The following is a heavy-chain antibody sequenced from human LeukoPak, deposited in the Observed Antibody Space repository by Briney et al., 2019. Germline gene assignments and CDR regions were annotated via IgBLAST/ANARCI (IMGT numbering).Heavy chain of an antibody. J-gene: IGHJ4*02. CDR2: IYYSGST. D-gene: IGHD2-2*01. CDR3: ARLVRYCNINSCYPFDY. Sequence: SETLSLTCTVSGGSISSYHWSWIRQPPGKGLEWIGYIYYSGSTHYSPSLKSRVTISVDTSKNHFSLKLNSVTAADTAVYYCARLVRYCNINSCYPFDYWGQGTLVTVSS. V-gene: IGHV4-59*12. CDR1: GGSISSYH.